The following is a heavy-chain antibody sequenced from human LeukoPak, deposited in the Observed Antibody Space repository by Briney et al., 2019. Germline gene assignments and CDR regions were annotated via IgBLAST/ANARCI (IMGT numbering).Heavy chain of an antibody. Sequence: ASVKVSCKASGYTFTTYAIYWVRQAPGQGLEWMGWIDAGNGNTKYSQNFQGRVTISKDTSASTAYMELSSLRSEDTAVYYCARGDDFWSGYLVVWGKGTTVTVSS. CDR2: IDAGNGNT. J-gene: IGHJ6*03. V-gene: IGHV1-3*01. D-gene: IGHD3-3*01. CDR3: ARGDDFWSGYLVV. CDR1: GYTFTTYA.